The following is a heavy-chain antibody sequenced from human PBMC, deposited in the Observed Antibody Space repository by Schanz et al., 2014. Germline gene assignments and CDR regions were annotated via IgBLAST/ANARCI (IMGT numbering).Heavy chain of an antibody. CDR3: AKDPGPPFDWLFYFDY. V-gene: IGHV3-23*04. Sequence: EVQLVESGGGLVQPGGSLRLSCAASGFTFRSYAMSWVRQAPGKGLEWVSAISGSGIATYYADSVKGRFTISRDNSKNTVYLQMNSLRLEDTAVYYWAKDPGPPFDWLFYFDYWGQGALVTVSS. CDR1: GFTFRSYA. J-gene: IGHJ4*02. D-gene: IGHD3-9*01. CDR2: ISGSGIAT.